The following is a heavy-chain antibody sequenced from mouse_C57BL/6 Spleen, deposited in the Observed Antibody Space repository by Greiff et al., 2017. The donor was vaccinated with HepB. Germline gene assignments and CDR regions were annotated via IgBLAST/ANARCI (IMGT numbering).Heavy chain of an antibody. CDR3: ATYSSGPYYYAMDY. Sequence: QVQLQQSGAELVKPGASVKMSCKASGYTFTTYPIEWMKQNHGKSLEWIGNFHPYNDDTKYNEKFKGKATLTVEKSSSTVYLELSRLTSDDSAVYYSATYSSGPYYYAMDYWGQGTSVTVSS. CDR2: FHPYNDDT. D-gene: IGHD3-2*02. J-gene: IGHJ4*01. V-gene: IGHV1-47*01. CDR1: GYTFTTYP.